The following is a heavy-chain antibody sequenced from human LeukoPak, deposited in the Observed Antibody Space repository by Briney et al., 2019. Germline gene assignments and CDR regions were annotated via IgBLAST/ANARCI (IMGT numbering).Heavy chain of an antibody. CDR1: GFTFSSYA. J-gene: IGHJ4*02. V-gene: IGHV3-23*01. D-gene: IGHD5-18*01. CDR3: ARRIQLWSRPFDY. Sequence: PGGSLRLSCAASGFTFSSYAMSWVRQAPGKGLEWVSAISGSGGSTYYADSVKVRFTISRDNSKNTLYLQMNSLRAEDTAVYYCARRIQLWSRPFDYWGQGTLVTVSS. CDR2: ISGSGGST.